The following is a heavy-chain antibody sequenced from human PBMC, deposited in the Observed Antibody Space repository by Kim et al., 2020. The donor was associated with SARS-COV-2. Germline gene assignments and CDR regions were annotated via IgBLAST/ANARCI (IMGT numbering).Heavy chain of an antibody. Sequence: GGSLRLSCAASGFTFSSYGMHWVRQAPGKGLEWVAVIWYDGSNKYYADSVKGRFTISRDNSKNTLYLQMNSLRAENTAVYYCARGIGGYASGADYWGQGTLVTVSS. CDR1: GFTFSSYG. CDR2: IWYDGSNK. CDR3: ARGIGGYASGADY. D-gene: IGHD5-12*01. J-gene: IGHJ4*02. V-gene: IGHV3-33*01.